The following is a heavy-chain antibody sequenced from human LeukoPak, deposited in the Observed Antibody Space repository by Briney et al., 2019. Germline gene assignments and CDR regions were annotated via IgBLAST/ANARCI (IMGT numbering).Heavy chain of an antibody. Sequence: GGSLRLSCAASGFTFRSHWMHWVRQAPGKGLIWVSRIDGDESATYYGDSVKGRFTISRDNSKNTLYLQMNSLRAEDTAVYYCARDPYYDSSGYPFFDYWGQGTLVTVSS. CDR2: IDGDESAT. D-gene: IGHD3-22*01. CDR1: GFTFRSHW. V-gene: IGHV3-74*01. CDR3: ARDPYYDSSGYPFFDY. J-gene: IGHJ4*02.